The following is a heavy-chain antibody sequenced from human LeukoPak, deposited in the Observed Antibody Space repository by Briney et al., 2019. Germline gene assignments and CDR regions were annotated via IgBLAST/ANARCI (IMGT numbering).Heavy chain of an antibody. V-gene: IGHV1-18*01. Sequence: ASVKVSCKASGYTFTSYGISWVRQAPGQGLEWMGWIGAYNGNTNYAQKLQGRVTMTTDTSTSTAYMELRSLRSDDTAVYYCARVDIVVVPAAIDYWGQGTLVTVSS. CDR1: GYTFTSYG. CDR3: ARVDIVVVPAAIDY. CDR2: IGAYNGNT. J-gene: IGHJ4*02. D-gene: IGHD2-2*03.